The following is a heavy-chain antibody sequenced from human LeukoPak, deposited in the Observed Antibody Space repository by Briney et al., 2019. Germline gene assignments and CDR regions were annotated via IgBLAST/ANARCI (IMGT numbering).Heavy chain of an antibody. CDR2: IKQDGSEK. D-gene: IGHD6-13*01. CDR3: ARGSGIASYYFDY. Sequence: PGGSLRLSCAASGFTFSSYWMSWVRQAPGKGLEWVANIKQDGSEKYYVDSAKGRFTISRDNAKNSLYLQLHSLKDEDTSVYDCARGSGIASYYFDYWGQETLVAVSS. V-gene: IGHV3-7*01. J-gene: IGHJ4*02. CDR1: GFTFSSYW.